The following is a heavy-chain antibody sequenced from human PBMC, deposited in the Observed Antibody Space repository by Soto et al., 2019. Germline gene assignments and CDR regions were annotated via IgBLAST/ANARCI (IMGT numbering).Heavy chain of an antibody. CDR3: ARRYSGYDFDY. V-gene: IGHV4-34*01. D-gene: IGHD5-12*01. CDR2: INHSGST. CDR1: GGSFSGYY. J-gene: IGHJ4*02. Sequence: SETLSLTCAVYGGSFSGYYWSWIRQPPGKGLEWIGEINHSGSTNYNPSLKSRVTISVDTSKNQFSLKLSSVTAADTAVYYCARRYSGYDFDYWGQGTLVT.